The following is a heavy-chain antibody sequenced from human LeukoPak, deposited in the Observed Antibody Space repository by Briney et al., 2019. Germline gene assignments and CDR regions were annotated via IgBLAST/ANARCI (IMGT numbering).Heavy chain of an antibody. D-gene: IGHD2-21*01. CDR1: GGSISSYY. J-gene: IGHJ5*02. CDR2: IYYSGST. Sequence: SETLSLTCTVSGGSISSYYWSWIRQPPGKGLEWIGYIYYSGSTNYNPSLKSRVTISVDTSKNQFSLKLSSVTAADTAVYYCARDLVDWLDPWGQGTLVTVSS. CDR3: ARDLVDWLDP. V-gene: IGHV4-59*12.